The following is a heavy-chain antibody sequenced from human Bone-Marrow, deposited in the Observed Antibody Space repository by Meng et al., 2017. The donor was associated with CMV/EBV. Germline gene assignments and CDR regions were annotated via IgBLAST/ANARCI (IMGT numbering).Heavy chain of an antibody. V-gene: IGHV1-18*01. CDR1: GYTINRSG. CDR3: ARDEYSSGWPGDY. J-gene: IGHJ4*02. D-gene: IGHD6-19*01. Sequence: ASVKVSCKASGYTINRSGFSWVRQATGQGLEWMGWINVDNGKTINAQHLQGRVTMTTDTSTSTAYMELRSLRSDDTAVYYCARDEYSSGWPGDYWGQGTLVTLSS. CDR2: INVDNGKT.